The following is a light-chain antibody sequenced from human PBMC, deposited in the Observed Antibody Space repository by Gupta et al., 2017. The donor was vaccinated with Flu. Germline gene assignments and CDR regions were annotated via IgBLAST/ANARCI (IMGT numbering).Light chain of an antibody. Sequence: GDEMPKQYAYWYQQKAGQAPELVIYKDSERPSAIPERFSGSSSGTTVTLTISGVQAEDEADYYCQSADGSGTSWVFGGGTKLTVL. V-gene: IGLV3-25*03. J-gene: IGLJ3*02. CDR2: KDS. CDR1: EMPKQY. CDR3: QSADGSGTSWV.